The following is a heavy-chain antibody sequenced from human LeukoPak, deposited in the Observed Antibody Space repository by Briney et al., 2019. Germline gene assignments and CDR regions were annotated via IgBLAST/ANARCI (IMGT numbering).Heavy chain of an antibody. J-gene: IGHJ3*02. D-gene: IGHD2-15*01. CDR2: IQYDGSTT. Sequence: PGGSLRLSCAASGFTFSTYAMSWVRQAPGKGLVWVARIQYDGSTTNYADSVKGRFTISRDNAKKTLYVQMNSLRAEDTAVYSCARALVAGVTLNALDIWGQGTMVTVSS. V-gene: IGHV3-74*01. CDR3: ARALVAGVTLNALDI. CDR1: GFTFSTYA.